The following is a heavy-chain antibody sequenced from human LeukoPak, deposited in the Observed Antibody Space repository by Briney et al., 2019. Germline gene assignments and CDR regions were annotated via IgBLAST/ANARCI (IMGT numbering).Heavy chain of an antibody. D-gene: IGHD2-2*01. CDR3: ARGRRYCDSTSCPYFYYMDV. J-gene: IGHJ6*03. CDR2: INTDTGNP. CDR1: GYIFINYA. Sequence: ASVKVSCKASGYIFINYAMIWVRQAPGQGLEWMGWINTDTGNPTYAHGFTGRFVFSFDTSVNTAYLQISNLKAEDTAVYYCARGRRYCDSTSCPYFYYMDVWGTGSTVTVSS. V-gene: IGHV7-4-1*02.